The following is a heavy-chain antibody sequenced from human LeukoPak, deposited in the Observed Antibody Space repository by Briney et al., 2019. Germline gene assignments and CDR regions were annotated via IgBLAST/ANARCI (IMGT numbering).Heavy chain of an antibody. Sequence: ASVKVSCKASGYTFTGYYMHWVRQAPGQGLEWMGWINPNSGGTNYAQKFQGRVTMTRDTSISTAYMELSRLRSDDTAVYYCASRVSPAAIPNWFDPRGQGTLVTVSS. CDR2: INPNSGGT. D-gene: IGHD2-2*02. CDR3: ASRVSPAAIPNWFDP. V-gene: IGHV1-2*02. J-gene: IGHJ5*02. CDR1: GYTFTGYY.